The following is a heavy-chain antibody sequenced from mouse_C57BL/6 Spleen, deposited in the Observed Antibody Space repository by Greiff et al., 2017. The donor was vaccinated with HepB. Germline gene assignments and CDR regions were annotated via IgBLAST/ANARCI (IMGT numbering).Heavy chain of an antibody. CDR3: ARTGDYPYFDY. CDR1: GYTFTSYW. CDR2: IDPSDSYT. J-gene: IGHJ2*01. Sequence: QVQLQQPGAELVRPGTSVKLSCKASGYTFTSYWMHWVKQRPGQGLVWIGVIDPSDSYTNYNQKFKGKATLTVDTSSSTAYMQLSSLTSEDSAVYYCARTGDYPYFDYWGQGTTLTVSS. V-gene: IGHV1-59*01. D-gene: IGHD2-4*01.